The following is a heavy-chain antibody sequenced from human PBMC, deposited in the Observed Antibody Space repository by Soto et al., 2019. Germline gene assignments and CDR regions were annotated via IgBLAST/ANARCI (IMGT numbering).Heavy chain of an antibody. CDR2: IRFEGSNI. V-gene: IGHV3-33*01. J-gene: IGHJ4*02. CDR1: GVIFSGYG. D-gene: IGHD1-26*01. Sequence: QVQLVESGGGVVQPGRSLRLSCVAPGVIFSGYGMLWVRQAPGKGLGWVAVIRFEGSNIYYADSVKGRFTISRDNYKNTLYLQMNSLRDEDTAVYYCARDGVGDTVVFGYIDYWGQGALVTVSS. CDR3: ARDGVGDTVVFGYIDY.